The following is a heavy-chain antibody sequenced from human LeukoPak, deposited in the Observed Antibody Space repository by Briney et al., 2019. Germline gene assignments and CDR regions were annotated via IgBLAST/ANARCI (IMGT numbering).Heavy chain of an antibody. CDR2: IYPGDFGT. CDR1: GYSFTSYW. D-gene: IGHD4-17*01. Sequence: GESLKISCKGSGYSFTSYWIAWVRQMPGKGLEWMGIIYPGDFGTRYSPSFQGQVTISADKSISTAYLQWSSLKASDTAVYYCARRAVTTGYFDYWGQGSLVTVSS. CDR3: ARRAVTTGYFDY. J-gene: IGHJ4*02. V-gene: IGHV5-51*01.